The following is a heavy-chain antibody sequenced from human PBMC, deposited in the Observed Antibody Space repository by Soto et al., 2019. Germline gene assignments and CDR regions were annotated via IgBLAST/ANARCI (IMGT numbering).Heavy chain of an antibody. CDR1: GFTLSSYW. J-gene: IGHJ4*02. D-gene: IGHD2-2*01. CDR3: ARVSCSSTSCSSFDY. Sequence: GGSLRLSCAASGFTLSSYWMHWVRQAPGKGLVWVSRIDSDGSDTSYADSVKGRFTISRDSAKNTLYLLMNSLRAEDTAVYYCARVSCSSTSCSSFDYWGQGTLVTVSS. CDR2: IDSDGSDT. V-gene: IGHV3-74*01.